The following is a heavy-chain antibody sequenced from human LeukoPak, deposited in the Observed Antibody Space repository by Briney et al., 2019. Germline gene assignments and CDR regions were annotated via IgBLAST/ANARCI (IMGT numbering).Heavy chain of an antibody. D-gene: IGHD3-22*01. Sequence: GDSLKISGKGSEYSCTSYRIGGARQMPGKGLEWMGIIYPGDSDTRYSTSLKGQVTISAAKSISTAYLQWSSLKASDTATYYCARIMIVAPTPYYFDSWGQGTLVTVSS. CDR2: IYPGDSDT. J-gene: IGHJ4*02. CDR3: ARIMIVAPTPYYFDS. V-gene: IGHV5-51*01. CDR1: EYSCTSYR.